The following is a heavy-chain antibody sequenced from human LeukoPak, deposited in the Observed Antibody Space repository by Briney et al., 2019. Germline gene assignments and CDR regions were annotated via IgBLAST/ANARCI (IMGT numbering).Heavy chain of an antibody. J-gene: IGHJ6*03. V-gene: IGHV4-31*03. D-gene: IGHD4-17*01. CDR3: ARGHGDYYMDV. CDR1: GGSISSNAYY. CDR2: IYDIGST. Sequence: ASETLSLTCTVSGGSISSNAYYWTWIRQHPGTGLEWIGYIYDIGSTSYNPSLESRVTISVDTSRTQFSLRLSSVTAADTALYYCARGHGDYYMDVWGKGTTVTVSS.